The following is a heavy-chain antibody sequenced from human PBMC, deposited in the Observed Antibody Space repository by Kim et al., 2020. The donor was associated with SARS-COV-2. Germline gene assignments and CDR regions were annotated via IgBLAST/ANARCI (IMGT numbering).Heavy chain of an antibody. CDR2: IYSGGST. Sequence: GGSLRLSCAASGFTVSSNYMSWVRQAPGKGLEWVSVIYSGGSTYYADSVKGRFTISRDNSKNTLYLQMNSLRAEDTAVYYCARETVSSIAARSHAFDIWGQGTMVTVSS. V-gene: IGHV3-53*01. J-gene: IGHJ3*02. D-gene: IGHD6-6*01. CDR1: GFTVSSNY. CDR3: ARETVSSIAARSHAFDI.